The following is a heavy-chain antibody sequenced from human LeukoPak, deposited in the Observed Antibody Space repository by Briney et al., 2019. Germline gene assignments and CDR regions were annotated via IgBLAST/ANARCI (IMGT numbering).Heavy chain of an antibody. CDR2: ISGGAAST. Sequence: GGSLRLSCAASGFTFSSYAMSWVRQAPGKGLEGVSRISGGAASTDYVYSVKGRFTISRDNSENTLYRQMNSLRAEDTAVYYCAKYGIEVAGKALPEWWGQGALVTVSS. J-gene: IGHJ4*02. D-gene: IGHD6-19*01. V-gene: IGHV3-23*01. CDR1: GFTFSSYA. CDR3: AKYGIEVAGKALPEW.